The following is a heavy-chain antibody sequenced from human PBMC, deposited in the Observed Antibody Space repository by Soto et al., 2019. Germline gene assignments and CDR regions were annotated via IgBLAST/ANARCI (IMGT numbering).Heavy chain of an antibody. CDR2: IYYSGST. V-gene: IGHV4-39*01. Sequence: PSETLSLTCPVSGGSISSSIYFWGWIRQPPGKGLEWIGSIYYSGSTYYNPSLKSRVTVSVDTSKNQFSLKLSSVTAADTAVYYCARHPSNFWFDPWGQGTLVTAPQ. CDR1: GGSISSSIYF. J-gene: IGHJ5*02. CDR3: ARHPSNFWFDP. D-gene: IGHD4-4*01.